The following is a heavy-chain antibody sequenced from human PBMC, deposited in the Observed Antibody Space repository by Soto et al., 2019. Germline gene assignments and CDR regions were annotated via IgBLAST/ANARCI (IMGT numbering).Heavy chain of an antibody. CDR1: GGSISSYY. CDR3: ATGSLTTVTTRSGMDV. CDR2: IYTSGST. J-gene: IGHJ6*02. D-gene: IGHD4-4*01. V-gene: IGHV4-4*07. Sequence: QVQLQESGPGLVKPSETLSLTCTVSGGSISSYYWSWIRQPAGKGLEWIGRIYTSGSTNYNPSLKSRVTMSVDTSKNQFSLTLSSVTAADTAVYYCATGSLTTVTTRSGMDVWGQGTTVTVSS.